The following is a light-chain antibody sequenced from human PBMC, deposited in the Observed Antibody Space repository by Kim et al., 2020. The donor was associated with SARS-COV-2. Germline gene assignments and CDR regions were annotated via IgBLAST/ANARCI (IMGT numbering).Light chain of an antibody. CDR3: QVWDSSSDHHVV. Sequence: SYELTQTPSVSVAPGKTARITCGGNNIGSKSVHWYQQKPGQAPVLVIYYDSDRPSGIPERFSCSNSGNTATLTISRVEAGDEADYYCQVWDSSSDHHVVF. J-gene: IGLJ2*01. CDR2: YDS. CDR1: NIGSKS. V-gene: IGLV3-21*04.